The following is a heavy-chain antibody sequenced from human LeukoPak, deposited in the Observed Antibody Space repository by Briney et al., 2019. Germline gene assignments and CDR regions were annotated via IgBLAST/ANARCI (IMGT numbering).Heavy chain of an antibody. D-gene: IGHD5-18*01. Sequence: SETLSLTCTVPGGSISSYYWSWIRQPAGKGLEWIGRIYTSGSTNYNPSLKSRVTMSVDTSKNQFSLKLSSVTAADTAVYYCARGRISEGYGNGESDYWGQGTLVTVSS. CDR3: ARGRISEGYGNGESDY. V-gene: IGHV4-4*07. CDR1: GGSISSYY. CDR2: IYTSGST. J-gene: IGHJ4*02.